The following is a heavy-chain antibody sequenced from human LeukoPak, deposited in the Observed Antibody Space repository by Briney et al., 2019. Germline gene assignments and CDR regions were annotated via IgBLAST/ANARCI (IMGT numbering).Heavy chain of an antibody. CDR1: GGSISSYF. CDR2: ISSSGGT. D-gene: IGHD3-10*01. Sequence: SETLSLTCTVSGGSISSYFWSWIRQPPGKGLEWIGYISSSGGTDYNPSLKSRVTMSVDTSKNQFSLNLNSVTAADTAVYYCARGRFGELIFDYWGQGTLVTVSS. CDR3: ARGRFGELIFDY. V-gene: IGHV4-59*01. J-gene: IGHJ4*02.